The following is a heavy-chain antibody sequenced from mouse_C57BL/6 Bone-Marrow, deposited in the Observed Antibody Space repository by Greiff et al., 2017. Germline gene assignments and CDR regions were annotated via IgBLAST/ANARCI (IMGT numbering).Heavy chain of an antibody. CDR2: IYPGDGDT. Sequence: VQRVESGPELVKPGASVKISCKASGYAFSSSWMNWVKQRPGKGLEWIGRIYPGDGDTNYNGKFKGKATLTADKSSSTAYMQLSSLTSEDSAVYFCASLYGSSSFDYWGQGTTLTVSS. D-gene: IGHD1-1*01. J-gene: IGHJ2*01. V-gene: IGHV1-82*01. CDR3: ASLYGSSSFDY. CDR1: GYAFSSSW.